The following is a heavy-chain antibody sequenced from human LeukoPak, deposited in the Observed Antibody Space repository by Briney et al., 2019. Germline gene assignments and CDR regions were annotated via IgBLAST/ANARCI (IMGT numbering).Heavy chain of an antibody. J-gene: IGHJ4*02. V-gene: IGHV4-61*02. Sequence: SQTLSLTCTVSGGSISSGSYYWSWMRQPAGKGLECIGRIYTSGSTNYYPSLQSRVTISIDTSKNHFSLALSSVTDADTAVYYCAGYDVWSALDYWGQGTLVTVSS. CDR2: IYTSGST. D-gene: IGHD3-3*01. CDR3: AGYDVWSALDY. CDR1: GGSISSGSYY.